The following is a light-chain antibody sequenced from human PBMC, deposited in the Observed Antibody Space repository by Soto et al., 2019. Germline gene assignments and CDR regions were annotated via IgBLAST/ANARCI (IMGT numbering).Light chain of an antibody. CDR2: DAS. J-gene: IGLJ1*01. CDR3: SSYTSSSTYV. Sequence: QSALTQPASVSGSPGQSITISCTGTSSDVGGYNYVSWYQQHPGKAPKLMIYDASNRPSGVSNRFSGSKSGNTASLTISGLQAEDEADYYCSSYTSSSTYVFGTGTKLHRP. V-gene: IGLV2-14*01. CDR1: SSDVGGYNY.